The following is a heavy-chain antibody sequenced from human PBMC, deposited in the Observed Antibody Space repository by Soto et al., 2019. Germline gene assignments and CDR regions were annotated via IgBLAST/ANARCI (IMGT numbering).Heavy chain of an antibody. CDR1: GGTFSSYT. CDR2: IIPILGIA. J-gene: IGHJ5*02. Sequence: SEKVSCKASGGTFSSYTISWVRQAPGQGLEWMGRIIPILGIANYAQKFQGRVTITADKSTSTAYMELSSLRSEDTAVYYCARENYYGSYVGWFDPWGQGTLVTVSS. CDR3: ARENYYGSYVGWFDP. V-gene: IGHV1-69*04. D-gene: IGHD3-10*01.